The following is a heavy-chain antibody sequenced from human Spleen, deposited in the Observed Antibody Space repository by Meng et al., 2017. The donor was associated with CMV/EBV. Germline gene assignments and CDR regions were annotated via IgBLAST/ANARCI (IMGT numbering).Heavy chain of an antibody. CDR2: IYSGGNT. CDR3: ARDYHHLGLFDY. CDR1: GFTVSNNY. Sequence: GESLKISCAASGFTVSNNYMSWVRQAPGKGLEWVSVIYSGGNTYYADSVKGRFTISRDNSKNTLYLQMNSLRAEDTAVYYCARDYHHLGLFDYWGQGTLVTVSS. V-gene: IGHV3-66*02. D-gene: IGHD3-16*01. J-gene: IGHJ4*02.